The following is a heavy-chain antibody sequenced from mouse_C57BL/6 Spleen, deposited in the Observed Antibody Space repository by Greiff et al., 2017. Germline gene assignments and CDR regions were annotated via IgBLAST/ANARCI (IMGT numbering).Heavy chain of an antibody. J-gene: IGHJ2*01. CDR2: IDPSDSYT. CDR3: ARLDGDGY. CDR1: GYTFTSYW. Sequence: QVQLQQPGAELVMPGASVKLSCKASGYTFTSYWMHWVKQRPGQGLEWIGEIDPSDSYTNYNQKFKGKSTLTVDQSSSTAYMQLSSLTSEDSAVYYCARLDGDGYWGQGTTLTVSS. V-gene: IGHV1-69*01. D-gene: IGHD3-3*01.